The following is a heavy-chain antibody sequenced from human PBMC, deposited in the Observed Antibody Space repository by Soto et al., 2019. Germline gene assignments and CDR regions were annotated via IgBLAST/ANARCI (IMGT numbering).Heavy chain of an antibody. Sequence: SETMSRTGTVSGRSINNYFWSWIRHSPGKGLEWMGYVYSTGSTHYNPSVKSRLTMSVDTSKSHFSLRLTSVTTADTATYYCARADRFGVSISSLDLWGQGILVTVSS. V-gene: IGHV4-59*01. CDR2: VYSTGST. CDR3: ARADRFGVSISSLDL. D-gene: IGHD2-8*01. CDR1: GRSINNYF. J-gene: IGHJ4*02.